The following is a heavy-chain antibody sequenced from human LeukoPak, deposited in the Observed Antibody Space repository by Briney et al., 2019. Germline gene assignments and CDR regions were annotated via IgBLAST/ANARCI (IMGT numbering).Heavy chain of an antibody. Sequence: GESLKISCKASGYNFPDFWIAWVRQMPGKGLEWMGIIYPDDSNTRYSPSFQGQVTISADKSISTAYLQWSSLKASDTAMYYCARLELNPDWFDPWGQGTLVTVSS. V-gene: IGHV5-51*01. CDR3: ARLELNPDWFDP. CDR1: GYNFPDFW. CDR2: IYPDDSNT. D-gene: IGHD1-14*01. J-gene: IGHJ5*02.